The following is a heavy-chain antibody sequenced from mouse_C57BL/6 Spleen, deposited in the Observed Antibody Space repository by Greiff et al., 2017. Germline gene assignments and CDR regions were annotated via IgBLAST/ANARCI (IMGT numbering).Heavy chain of an antibody. CDR2: FYPGSGCI. Sequence: QVQLQQSGAELVKPGASVKLSCKASGYTFTEYTIHWVKQRSGQGLEWIGWFYPGSGCIKYNEKFKDKATLTADKSSSTGYMVLSRLTSEDSAVYFCERREERGYCGYALDDWGPGTSVTGSS. CDR3: ERREERGYCGYALDD. V-gene: IGHV1-62-2*01. CDR1: GYTFTEYT. D-gene: IGHD1-1*01. J-gene: IGHJ4*01.